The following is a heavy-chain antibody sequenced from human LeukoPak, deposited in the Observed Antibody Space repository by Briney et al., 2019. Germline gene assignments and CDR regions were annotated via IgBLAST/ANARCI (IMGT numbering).Heavy chain of an antibody. CDR1: GFTVSSYY. CDR3: ARGGLYSSHAFDI. V-gene: IGHV3-53*01. J-gene: IGHJ3*02. Sequence: GGSLRLSCAASGFTVSSYYMNWVRQAPGKELEWVSVIYTGGGRYYADSVRGRFTISRDTSKNMVFLQMNSLRVEDTAVYYCARGGLYSSHAFDIWGQGTMVTVSS. CDR2: IYTGGGR. D-gene: IGHD6-13*01.